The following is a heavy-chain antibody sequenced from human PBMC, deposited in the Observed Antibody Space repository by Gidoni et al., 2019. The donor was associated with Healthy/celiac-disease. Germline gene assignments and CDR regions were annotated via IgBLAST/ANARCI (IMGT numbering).Heavy chain of an antibody. J-gene: IGHJ6*02. V-gene: IGHV3-33*01. CDR3: ARGAAAQGYYYGMDV. CDR1: GLTFSSYG. Sequence: QVQLVESGGGVVQPGRSLRLSCAASGLTFSSYGMHWVRQAPGKGLEWVAVIWYDGSNKYYADSVKGRFTISRDNSKNTLYLQMNSLRAEDTAVYYCARGAAAQGYYYGMDVWGQGTTVTVSS. CDR2: IWYDGSNK. D-gene: IGHD6-13*01.